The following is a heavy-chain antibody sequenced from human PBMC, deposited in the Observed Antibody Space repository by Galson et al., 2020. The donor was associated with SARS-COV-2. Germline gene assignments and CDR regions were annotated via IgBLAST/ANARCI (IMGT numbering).Heavy chain of an antibody. CDR2: LYYTGST. V-gene: IGHV4-59*01. CDR1: GVSISSYY. J-gene: IGHJ6*03. Sequence: SETLSLTCTVSGVSISSYYWSWIRQPPGKRLEWIGYLYYTGSTNYNPSLKSRVTISGDTSKNQFSLKLNSVTAADTAVYYCARVLHPTNSWCTYSSYDDMDVWGNGTTVTVSS. CDR3: ARVLHPTNSWCTYSSYDDMDV. D-gene: IGHD6-13*01.